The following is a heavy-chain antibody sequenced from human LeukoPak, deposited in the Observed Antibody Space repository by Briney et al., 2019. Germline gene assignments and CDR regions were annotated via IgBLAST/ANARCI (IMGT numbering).Heavy chain of an antibody. J-gene: IGHJ6*03. D-gene: IGHD3-3*01. CDR2: ISAYNGNT. V-gene: IGHV1-18*01. Sequence: ASVKVSCKASGYTFTSYGISWVRQAPGQGLEWMGWISAYNGNTNYAQKLQGRVTMTTDTSTSTAYMALRSLRSDDTAVYYCARVSIFGDLDYYYMDVWGKGTTVTVSS. CDR3: ARVSIFGDLDYYYMDV. CDR1: GYTFTSYG.